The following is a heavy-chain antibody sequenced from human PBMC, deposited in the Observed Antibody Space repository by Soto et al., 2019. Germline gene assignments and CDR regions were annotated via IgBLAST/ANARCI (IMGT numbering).Heavy chain of an antibody. Sequence: QVQLQESGPGLVKPSQTLSLTCTVSGGSISSGDYYWSWIRQPPGKGLEWIGYIYYSGSTYYDPSLKIRVTIAVDTPKSQCPLKLSSVTAADTAVYYCARVGRYDKPYGMDVWGQGTTVTVSS. J-gene: IGHJ6*02. CDR3: ARVGRYDKPYGMDV. V-gene: IGHV4-30-4*01. CDR1: GGSISSGDYY. CDR2: IYYSGST. D-gene: IGHD3-9*01.